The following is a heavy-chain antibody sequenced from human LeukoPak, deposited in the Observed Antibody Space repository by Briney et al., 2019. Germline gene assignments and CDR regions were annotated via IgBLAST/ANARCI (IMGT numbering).Heavy chain of an antibody. D-gene: IGHD5-18*01. CDR1: GFTLSNYG. CDR2: ISYDGSNK. Sequence: GGSLRLSCAASGFTLSNYGMHWVRQAPGKGLEWVAVISYDGSNKYYAESVKGRFTISRDNSKNTLYLQMNSLRAEDTAVYYCAKSRARGYSYGNDFDYWGQGTLVTVSS. CDR3: AKSRARGYSYGNDFDY. J-gene: IGHJ4*02. V-gene: IGHV3-30*18.